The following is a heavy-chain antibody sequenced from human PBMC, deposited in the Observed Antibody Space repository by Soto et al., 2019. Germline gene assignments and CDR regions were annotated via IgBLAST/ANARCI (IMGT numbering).Heavy chain of an antibody. D-gene: IGHD3-9*01. CDR3: AKVQGTLDPFTD. Sequence: GGSLRLSCAASGFPFITYAMSWVRQAPGRGLEWVSAIRGSGVTTYYADSVKGRFTMSRDNSKNTLYLQMNSLKAKDTAVYYCAKVQGTLDPFTDWGQGTLVTVSS. J-gene: IGHJ4*02. CDR2: IRGSGVTT. CDR1: GFPFITYA. V-gene: IGHV3-23*01.